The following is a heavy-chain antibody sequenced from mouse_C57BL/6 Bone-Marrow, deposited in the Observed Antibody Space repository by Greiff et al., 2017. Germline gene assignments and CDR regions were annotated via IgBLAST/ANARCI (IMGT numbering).Heavy chain of an antibody. J-gene: IGHJ4*01. CDR3: ANDLLWLRRYYYAMDY. D-gene: IGHD2-2*01. CDR1: GYTFTDYN. V-gene: IGHV1-22*01. Sequence: VQLKQSGPELVKPGASVKMSCKASGYTFTDYNMHWVKQSHGKSLEWIGYINPNNGGTSYNQKVKGKATLTVNKSSSTAYMELRSLTSEDSAVYYCANDLLWLRRYYYAMDYWGQGTSVTVSS. CDR2: INPNNGGT.